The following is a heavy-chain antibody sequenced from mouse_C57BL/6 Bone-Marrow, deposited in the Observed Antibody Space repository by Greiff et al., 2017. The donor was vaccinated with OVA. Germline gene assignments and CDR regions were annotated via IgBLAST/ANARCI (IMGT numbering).Heavy chain of an antibody. CDR3: TRGGNYICYGMDY. CDR2: ISSGGDYI. D-gene: IGHD2-1*01. Sequence: EVKVVESGEGLVKPGGSLKLSCAASGFTFSSYAMSWVRQTPEKRLEWVAYISSGGDYIYYADTVKGRFTISRDNARNTLYLQMSSLKSEDTAMDDCTRGGNYICYGMDYWGQGTSVTVSS. V-gene: IGHV5-9-1*02. CDR1: GFTFSSYA. J-gene: IGHJ4*01.